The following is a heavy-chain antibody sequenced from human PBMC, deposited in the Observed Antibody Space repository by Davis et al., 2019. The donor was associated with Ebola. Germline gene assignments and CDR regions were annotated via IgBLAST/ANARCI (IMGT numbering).Heavy chain of an antibody. V-gene: IGHV1-2*04. CDR2: INPNSGGT. CDR3: ARESGWYNWFDP. J-gene: IGHJ5*02. CDR1: GYTFTSYA. D-gene: IGHD6-19*01. Sequence: ASVKVSCKASGYTFTSYAMHWVRQAPGQGLEWMGWINPNSGGTNYAQKFQGWVTMTRDTSISTAYMELSSLRSEDTAVYYCARESGWYNWFDPWGQGTLVTVSS.